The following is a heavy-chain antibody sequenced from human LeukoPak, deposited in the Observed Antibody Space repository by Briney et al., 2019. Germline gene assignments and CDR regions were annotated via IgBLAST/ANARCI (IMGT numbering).Heavy chain of an antibody. CDR2: IYYSGST. V-gene: IGHV4-59*01. CDR1: GGSLNSYY. Sequence: PSETLSLTCTVSGGSLNSYYWSWIRQPPGEGLEWIGYIYYSGSTDYNPSLKSRVTISVDTSKNQFSLKMNSVTAADTAVYYCARDFGGVDWYFDLWGRGSLVTVSS. J-gene: IGHJ2*01. CDR3: ARDFGGVDWYFDL. D-gene: IGHD3-16*01.